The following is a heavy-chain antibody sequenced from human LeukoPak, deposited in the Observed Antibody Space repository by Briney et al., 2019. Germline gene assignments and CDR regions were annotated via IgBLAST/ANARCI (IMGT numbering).Heavy chain of an antibody. CDR1: GYSISSGYY. J-gene: IGHJ4*02. D-gene: IGHD5-12*01. CDR3: ATLRQYSGYDF. V-gene: IGHV4-38-2*02. Sequence: PSETLSLTCTVSGYSISSGYYWGWIRPPPGKGLEWIGSIYHSGSTYYNPSLKSRVTISVDTSKNQFSLKLSSVTAADTAVYYCATLRQYSGYDFWGQGTLVTVSS. CDR2: IYHSGST.